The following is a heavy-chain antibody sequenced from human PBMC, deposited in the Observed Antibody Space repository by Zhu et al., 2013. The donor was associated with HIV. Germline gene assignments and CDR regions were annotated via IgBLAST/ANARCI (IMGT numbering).Heavy chain of an antibody. J-gene: IGHJ4*02. CDR1: GYTFTDYY. V-gene: IGHV1-2*02. CDR2: INPNSGDT. CDR3: ARGGIAVAGTTDY. D-gene: IGHD6-19*01. Sequence: QVQLVQSGAEVKKPGASVKVSCKASGYTFTDYYLHWLRQAPGQEPECMGWINPNSGDTTYAQKFQGRVTMTRDASISTAYMELSRLRSDDTGVYYCARGGIAVAGTTDYWGQGTRVTVSS.